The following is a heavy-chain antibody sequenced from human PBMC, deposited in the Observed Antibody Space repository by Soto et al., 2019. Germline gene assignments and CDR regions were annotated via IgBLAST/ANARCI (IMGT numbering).Heavy chain of an antibody. V-gene: IGHV4-59*13. Sequence: QVQLQESGPGLVKSSETLSLTCTVTGGSISSYYWSWIRRPPGKGLERFGHIYDSGSTNYKPSLESRVTISLDTSTNQFSLKFSSVTAADTAVYYCARDHPFEFHNWFDPWGQGTLVSVSA. CDR3: ARDHPFEFHNWFDP. J-gene: IGHJ5*02. CDR1: GGSISSYY. D-gene: IGHD3-10*01. CDR2: IYDSGST.